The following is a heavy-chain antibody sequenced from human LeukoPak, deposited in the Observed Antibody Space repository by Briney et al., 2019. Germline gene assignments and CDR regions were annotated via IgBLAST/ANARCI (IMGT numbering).Heavy chain of an antibody. CDR1: GFTFGSYE. J-gene: IGHJ6*02. CDR2: ISSSASTI. CDR3: ARDKFHYYGMDV. V-gene: IGHV3-48*03. Sequence: GGSLRLSCVASGFTFGSYEMNWVRQAPGKGLEWVSYISSSASTIYYADSVKGRFTISRDNAKNSLYLQMNSLRAEDTAVYYCARDKFHYYGMDVWGQGTTVTVSS.